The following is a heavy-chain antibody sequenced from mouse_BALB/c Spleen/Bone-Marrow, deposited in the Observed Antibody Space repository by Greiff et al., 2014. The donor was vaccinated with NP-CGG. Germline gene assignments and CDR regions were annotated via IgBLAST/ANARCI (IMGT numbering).Heavy chain of an antibody. D-gene: IGHD1-1*01. Sequence: QVQLQQFGAELAKPGASVKMSCKASGYTFTSYWMHWVKQRPGQGLEWIGYINPSTGYTEYNQKFKDKATMTADKSSSTAYMQLSSLTSEDSAVYYCARQITTVDYAMDKWGQGNSVTVTS. CDR1: GYTFTSYW. CDR2: INPSTGYT. J-gene: IGHJ4*01. V-gene: IGHV1-7*01. CDR3: ARQITTVDYAMDK.